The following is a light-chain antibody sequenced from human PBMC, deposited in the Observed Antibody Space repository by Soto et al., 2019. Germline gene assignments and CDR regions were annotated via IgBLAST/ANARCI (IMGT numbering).Light chain of an antibody. Sequence: QSALTQPASVSGSPGQSVTISCTGSSSDVGTYDLASWYQQHPGKAPKILIYEGTKRPSGVSNRFSGSKSGNTASLTISGLQAEDEADYFCCSYAGFSTLVFGGGTKVTVL. CDR2: EGT. V-gene: IGLV2-23*01. J-gene: IGLJ3*02. CDR3: CSYAGFSTLV. CDR1: SSDVGTYDL.